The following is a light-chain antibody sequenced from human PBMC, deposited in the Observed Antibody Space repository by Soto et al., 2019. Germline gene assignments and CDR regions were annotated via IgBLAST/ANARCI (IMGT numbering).Light chain of an antibody. CDR1: SSNIGAGYD. V-gene: IGLV1-40*01. Sequence: QSVLTQPPSVSGAPGQRGTISCTESSSNIGAGYDVHWYQQLPGTPPKLLIYGNSNRPSGVPDRFSGSKSGTSASLAITGLQAEDEADYYCQSYDSRLSAWVFGGGTKVTVL. J-gene: IGLJ3*02. CDR2: GNS. CDR3: QSYDSRLSAWV.